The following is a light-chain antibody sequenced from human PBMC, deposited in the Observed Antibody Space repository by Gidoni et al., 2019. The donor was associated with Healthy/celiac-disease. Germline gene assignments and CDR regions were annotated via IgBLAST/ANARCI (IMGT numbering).Light chain of an antibody. CDR3: QQDNSFSWT. CDR2: KAS. V-gene: IGKV1-5*03. Sequence: DIQQTQYPSTLSASVGDRVTITCRASQSISSWLAWYQQKPGKAPKLLIYKASSLESGVPSRFSGSGSGTEFTLTISSLQPDDFATYYCQQDNSFSWTFGQGTKVEIK. J-gene: IGKJ1*01. CDR1: QSISSW.